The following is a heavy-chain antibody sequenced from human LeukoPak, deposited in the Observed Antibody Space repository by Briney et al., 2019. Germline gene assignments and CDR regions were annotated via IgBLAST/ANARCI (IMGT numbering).Heavy chain of an antibody. CDR1: GLTFSSYG. V-gene: IGHV3-23*01. Sequence: GGSLRLSCAASGLTFSSYGMSWVRQAPGKGLEWVSAISGSGGSTYYADSVKGRFTISRDNSKNTLYLQMNSLRAEDMAVYYCAGTYCGGDCYLPWAFDIWGQGTMVTVSS. J-gene: IGHJ3*02. CDR3: AGTYCGGDCYLPWAFDI. D-gene: IGHD2-21*02. CDR2: ISGSGGST.